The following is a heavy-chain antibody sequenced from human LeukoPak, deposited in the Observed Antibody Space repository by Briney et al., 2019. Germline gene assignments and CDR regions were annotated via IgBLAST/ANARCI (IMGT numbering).Heavy chain of an antibody. CDR3: ARDHRYCSSTSCLSFDY. CDR1: GYTFTSYG. J-gene: IGHJ4*02. D-gene: IGHD2-2*01. Sequence: GASVKVSCKASGYTFTSYGISWVRQAPGQGLEWMGWISAYNGNTNYAQKLQGRVTMTTDTSTSTAYMELRSLRSDDTAVYYCARDHRYCSSTSCLSFDYWGQGTLVTVSS. V-gene: IGHV1-18*01. CDR2: ISAYNGNT.